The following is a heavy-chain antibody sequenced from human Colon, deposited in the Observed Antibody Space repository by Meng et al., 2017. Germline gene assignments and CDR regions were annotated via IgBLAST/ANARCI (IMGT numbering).Heavy chain of an antibody. J-gene: IGHJ5*02. D-gene: IGHD6-19*01. CDR2: INWDDDK. Sequence: QFPLTESAPTPVQPTRPLQLPSTFSGFSSGTSGVGVGWIRQPPGKALEWLALINWDDDKSYSPSLKSRLTITKDTSKNQVVLTMPNMDPVDTATYYCAHSSVAVAGPLWFDPWGQGTLVTVSS. V-gene: IGHV2-5*02. CDR3: AHSSVAVAGPLWFDP. CDR1: GFSSGTSGVG.